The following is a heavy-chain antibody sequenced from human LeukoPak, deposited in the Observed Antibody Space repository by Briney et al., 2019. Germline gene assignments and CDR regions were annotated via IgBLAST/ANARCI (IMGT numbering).Heavy chain of an antibody. CDR3: ASGYDLPY. Sequence: GGSLSLSCAASGFTFSSYEMNWVRESRGKALEWVSYISRSGSTIYYADSVKGRFTISRDNAKNSLYLQMNSLRAEDTAVYYCASGYDLPYWGQGTLVTVSS. CDR1: GFTFSSYE. V-gene: IGHV3-48*03. J-gene: IGHJ4*02. D-gene: IGHD5-12*01. CDR2: ISRSGSTI.